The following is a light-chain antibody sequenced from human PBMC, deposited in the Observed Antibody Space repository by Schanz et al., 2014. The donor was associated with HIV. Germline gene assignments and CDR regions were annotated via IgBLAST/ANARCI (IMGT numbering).Light chain of an antibody. V-gene: IGLV2-14*03. CDR3: STFSGSSTL. Sequence: QSALTQPASVSGSPGQLITMSCSGSSRDIGFYEYVSWYQQHPGKVPKLLIYDVSHRPSGVSDRFSASKSGNTASLTISGLQAEDEAHYYCSTFSGSSTLFGGGTKLTVL. CDR2: DVS. CDR1: SRDIGFYEY. J-gene: IGLJ2*01.